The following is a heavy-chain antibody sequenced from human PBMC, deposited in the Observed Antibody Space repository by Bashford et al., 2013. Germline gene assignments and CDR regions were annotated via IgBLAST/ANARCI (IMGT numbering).Heavy chain of an antibody. J-gene: IGHJ3*02. V-gene: IGHV1-2*02. Sequence: VASVKVSCKASGYRFIDYFIHWVRQAPGQGPEWLGWINANNGGTEYSQRFQGRVTISRDTSTDTAYLELNSLTSDDTAVYYCARDSYSGALEIWGQGTMVTVSS. CDR1: GYRFIDYF. D-gene: IGHD2-15*01. CDR3: ARDSYSGALEI. CDR2: INANNGGT.